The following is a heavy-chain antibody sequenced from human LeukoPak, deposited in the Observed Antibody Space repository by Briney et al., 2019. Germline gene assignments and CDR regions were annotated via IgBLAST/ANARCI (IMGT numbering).Heavy chain of an antibody. D-gene: IGHD3-22*01. CDR2: INSSSGTI. CDR1: GFKLIGYS. Sequence: GGSLRLSCAASGFKLIGYSMNWVRQAPGKGLEWVSYINSSSGTIIYADSVKGRFTMQMNSLRAEDTAVYCCAKEGDNTGYRYFDDWGQGTLVTVSS. J-gene: IGHJ4*02. V-gene: IGHV3-48*01. CDR3: AKEGDNTGYRYFDD.